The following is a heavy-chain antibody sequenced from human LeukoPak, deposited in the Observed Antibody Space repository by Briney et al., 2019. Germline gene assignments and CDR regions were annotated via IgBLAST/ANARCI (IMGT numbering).Heavy chain of an antibody. CDR2: INHSGST. CDR3: ARGFGSPTTDNAFDI. J-gene: IGHJ3*02. Sequence: SETLSLTCAVYGGSFSGYYWSWIRQPPGKGLEWIGEINHSGSTNYNPSLKSRVTISVDTSKNQFSLKLSSVTAADTAVYYCARGFGSPTTDNAFDIWGQGTMVTVSS. V-gene: IGHV4-34*01. D-gene: IGHD1-1*01. CDR1: GGSFSGYY.